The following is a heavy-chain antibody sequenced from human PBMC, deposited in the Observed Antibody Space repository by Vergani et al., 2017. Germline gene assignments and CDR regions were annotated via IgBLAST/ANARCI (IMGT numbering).Heavy chain of an antibody. V-gene: IGHV3-21*04. D-gene: IGHD4-17*01. J-gene: IGHJ4*02. CDR1: GFTFSSYS. CDR2: ISSSSSYI. Sequence: EVQLVESGGGLVKPGGSLRLSCAASGFTFSSYSMNWVRQAPGKGLEWVSSISSSSSYIYYADSVKGRFTISRDNAKNSLYLQMNSLRAEDTALYYCAKANDYGDETFDYWGQGTLVTVSS. CDR3: AKANDYGDETFDY.